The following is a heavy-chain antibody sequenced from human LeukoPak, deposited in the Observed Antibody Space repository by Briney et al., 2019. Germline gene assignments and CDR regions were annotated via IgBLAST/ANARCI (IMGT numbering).Heavy chain of an antibody. CDR3: AKVSRYSSGWYGSGPGEGFDY. J-gene: IGHJ4*02. CDR1: GFTFSSYA. V-gene: IGHV3-23*01. CDR2: ISGSGGST. Sequence: PGGSLRLSCAASGFTFSSYAMSWVRQAPGKGLEWVSAISGSGGSTYYADSVKGRFTISRDNSKNTLYLQMNSLRAEDAAVYYCAKVSRYSSGWYGSGPGEGFDYWGQGTLVTVSS. D-gene: IGHD6-19*01.